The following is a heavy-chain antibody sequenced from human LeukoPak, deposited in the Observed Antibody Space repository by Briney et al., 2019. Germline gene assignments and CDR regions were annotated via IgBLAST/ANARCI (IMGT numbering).Heavy chain of an antibody. J-gene: IGHJ4*02. CDR3: ARGGAGPLRD. CDR2: ISNSGSP. Sequence: SETLSLTCTVSSASVSSYYWSWVRQPPGGGLEWIGYISNSGSPSYNPSFKSRVTFSADTSKNHLSLKLNSVTPADTAVYFCARGGAGPLRDWGQGTLVTVSS. D-gene: IGHD3-16*01. CDR1: SASVSSYY. V-gene: IGHV4-59*02.